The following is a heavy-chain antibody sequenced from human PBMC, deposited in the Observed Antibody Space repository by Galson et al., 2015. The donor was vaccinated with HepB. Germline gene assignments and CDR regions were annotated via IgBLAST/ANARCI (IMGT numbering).Heavy chain of an antibody. CDR2: IDPSDSYI. V-gene: IGHV5-10-1*01. Sequence: QSGAEVKKPGESLSISCKGSGYRFTNYWISWVRQMPGKGLEWMGRIDPSDSYINYRPSLQGHVSISTDKSISTAYLHWRSLKASDTAMYYCARHVGGGDYDILTPFDYWGLGTLVTVSS. J-gene: IGHJ4*02. CDR1: GYRFTNYW. D-gene: IGHD3-9*01. CDR3: ARHVGGGDYDILTPFDY.